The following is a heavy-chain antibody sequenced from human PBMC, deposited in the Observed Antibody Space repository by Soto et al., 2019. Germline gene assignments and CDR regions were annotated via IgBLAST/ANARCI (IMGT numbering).Heavy chain of an antibody. Sequence: GGSRRLSCAASGFTFSSYWMHWVRQAPGKGLVWVSRIESDGSGTTYVDSVKGRFTISRDNGKNTLYLQMNSLRAEDTAVYYCARGLPSHFYYGMDVWGQGTRVTVSS. J-gene: IGHJ6*02. CDR3: ARGLPSHFYYGMDV. V-gene: IGHV3-74*01. CDR2: IESDGSGT. CDR1: GFTFSSYW.